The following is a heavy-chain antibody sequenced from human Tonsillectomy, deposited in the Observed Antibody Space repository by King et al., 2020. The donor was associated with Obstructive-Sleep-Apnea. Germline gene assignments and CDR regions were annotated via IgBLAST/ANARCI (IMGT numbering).Heavy chain of an antibody. CDR1: GGSISSYY. D-gene: IGHD3-22*01. CDR3: ARHQFDSSGYYSFDS. CDR2: IYYSGST. Sequence: VQLQESGPGLVKPSETLSLTCTVSGGSISSYYWSWIRQPPGKGLEWIGYIYYSGSTNYNPSLKSRVTISVDTSKNQFSLKLSSVTAADTAVYYCARHQFDSSGYYSFDSWGQGTLVTVSS. V-gene: IGHV4-59*08. J-gene: IGHJ4*02.